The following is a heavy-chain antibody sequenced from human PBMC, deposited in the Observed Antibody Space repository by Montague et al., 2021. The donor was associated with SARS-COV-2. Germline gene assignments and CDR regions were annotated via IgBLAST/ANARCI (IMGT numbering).Heavy chain of an antibody. CDR1: GGSISRSSFS. CDR3: ARPQSVRGGIGWFDH. V-gene: IGHV4-39*01. Sequence: SETPSLTCTVSGGSISRSSFSWGWLRQPPGKGLEWIGSVYYSGSTYYNPSLKSRVTISVDMSKNQFSLKLNSVTAADTAVYYCARPQSVRGGIGWFDHWGQGTLVTVSS. J-gene: IGHJ5*02. CDR2: VYYSGST. D-gene: IGHD3-10*01.